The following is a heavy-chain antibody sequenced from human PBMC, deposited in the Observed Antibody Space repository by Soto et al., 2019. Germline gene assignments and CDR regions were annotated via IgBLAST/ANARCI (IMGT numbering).Heavy chain of an antibody. Sequence: SETLSLTCTVSGGSISSGDYYWSWIRQPPGKGLEWIGYIYYSGSTYYNPSLKSRVTISVDTSKNQFSLKLSSVTAADTAVYYCARDHIITRNYYYYYGMDVWGQGTTVT. CDR3: ARDHIITRNYYYYYGMDV. V-gene: IGHV4-30-4*01. J-gene: IGHJ6*02. D-gene: IGHD1-20*01. CDR1: GGSISSGDYY. CDR2: IYYSGST.